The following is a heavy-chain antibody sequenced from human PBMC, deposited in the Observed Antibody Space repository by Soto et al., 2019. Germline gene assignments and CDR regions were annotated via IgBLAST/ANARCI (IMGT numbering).Heavy chain of an antibody. D-gene: IGHD2-15*01. Sequence: SETLSLTCTVSGGSISSYYWSWIRQPPGKGLEWIGYIYYSGSTNYNPSLKSRVTISVDTSKNQFSLKLSSVTAADTAVYYCATLYCSGGSCHFDYWGQGTLVTVSS. CDR3: ATLYCSGGSCHFDY. V-gene: IGHV4-59*08. CDR1: GGSISSYY. CDR2: IYYSGST. J-gene: IGHJ4*02.